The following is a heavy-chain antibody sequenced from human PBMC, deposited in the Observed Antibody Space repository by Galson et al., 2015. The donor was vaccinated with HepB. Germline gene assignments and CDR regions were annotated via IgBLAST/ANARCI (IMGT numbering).Heavy chain of an antibody. J-gene: IGHJ6*02. CDR1: GITFRTYI. D-gene: IGHD3-10*01. CDR2: INSGSSYI. CDR3: ARDREYYYGSGSNYGMDV. Sequence: SLRLSCAASGITFRTYIMNWVRQAPGRGLEWVSSINSGSSYIYYADSVKGRFTISRDNAKNSVYLQMNSLRAEDAAVYYCARDREYYYGSGSNYGMDVWGQGTTVTVSS. V-gene: IGHV3-21*06.